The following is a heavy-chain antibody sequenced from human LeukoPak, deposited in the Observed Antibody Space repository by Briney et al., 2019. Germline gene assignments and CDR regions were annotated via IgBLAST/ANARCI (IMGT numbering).Heavy chain of an antibody. CDR2: FYPEDGET. CDR3: ATVGDYVWGSYRGPGGAFDI. D-gene: IGHD3-16*02. CDR1: GYTLTELS. V-gene: IGHV1-24*01. J-gene: IGHJ3*02. Sequence: AAVKDSCKVSGYTLTELSMHWVRQAPGKGLEWMGGFYPEDGETIYAQKFQGRVTMTEDTSPDTAYMELSSLRSEDTAVYYCATVGDYVWGSYRGPGGAFDIWGQGTMVTVSS.